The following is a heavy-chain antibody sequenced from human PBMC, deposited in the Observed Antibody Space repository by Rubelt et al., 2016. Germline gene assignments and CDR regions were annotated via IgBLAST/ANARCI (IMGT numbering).Heavy chain of an antibody. J-gene: IGHJ4*02. D-gene: IGHD6-6*01. CDR3: ARVKEIAAPGRVDYYFDY. V-gene: IGHV1-46*01. CDR2: INPSGCSQ. Sequence: QVQLVQSGAEVKKPGASVKVSCKASGYTFTSYYMHWVRQAPGQGLEWMGIINPSGCSQCYAQKFQGRVTMTRDTSTSTVYMELSSLRSEDTALYYCARVKEIAAPGRVDYYFDYWGQGTLVTVSS. CDR1: GYTFTSYY.